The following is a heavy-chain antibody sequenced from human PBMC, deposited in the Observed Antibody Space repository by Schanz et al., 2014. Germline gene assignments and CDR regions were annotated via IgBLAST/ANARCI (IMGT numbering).Heavy chain of an antibody. CDR3: AAHETLSTTACYPS. V-gene: IGHV3-11*01. D-gene: IGHD2-2*01. CDR1: GFTFSDSF. J-gene: IGHJ4*02. Sequence: QVLLVESGGGLVKPGGSLRLSCSASGFTFSDSFMSWIRQTPGKGLEWLSYISSSGNIIHYADSVKGRFTISRDNAKNSLYLQMTGLRADDTAVYYCAAHETLSTTACYPSWGQGTLVAVSS. CDR2: ISSSGNII.